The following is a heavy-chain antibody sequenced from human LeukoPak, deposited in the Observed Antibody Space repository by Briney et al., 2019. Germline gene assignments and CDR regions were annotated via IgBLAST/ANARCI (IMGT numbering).Heavy chain of an antibody. CDR1: GGSISSSSYY. V-gene: IGHV4-39*07. D-gene: IGHD4-17*01. CDR2: IYYSGST. Sequence: SETLSLTCTVSGGSISSSSYYWGWIRQPPGKGLEWIGSIYYSGSTYYNPSLKSRVTISVDTSRNQFSLKLSSVTAADTAVYYCARVGTVTALDYWGQGTLVTVSS. CDR3: ARVGTVTALDY. J-gene: IGHJ4*02.